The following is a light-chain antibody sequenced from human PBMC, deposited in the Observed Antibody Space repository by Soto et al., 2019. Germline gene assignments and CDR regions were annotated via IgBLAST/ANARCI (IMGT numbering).Light chain of an antibody. V-gene: IGLV2-14*01. Sequence: QSALTQPASVSGSPGQSITISCTGTSCDVGTYNYVSWYQQHPGKAPKLIIYEVSNRPSGVSNRFSGSKSANTASLTISGLQAEDEGDYYCSSYSTSSTLLMFGGGTQLTVL. CDR2: EVS. J-gene: IGLJ3*02. CDR3: SSYSTSSTLLM. CDR1: SCDVGTYNY.